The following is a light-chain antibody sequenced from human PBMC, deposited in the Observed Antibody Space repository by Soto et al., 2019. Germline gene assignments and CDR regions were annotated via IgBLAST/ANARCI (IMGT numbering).Light chain of an antibody. Sequence: DIQMTQSPSSLSASVGDRVTITCRASQSISSYLNWYRQKQGKAPKLLIYAASSLQSGVPSRFSGSGSGTDFTLTISSLQPEDFETYYCQQSYSNLWTFGQGTKVDIK. V-gene: IGKV1-39*01. J-gene: IGKJ1*01. CDR1: QSISSY. CDR3: QQSYSNLWT. CDR2: AAS.